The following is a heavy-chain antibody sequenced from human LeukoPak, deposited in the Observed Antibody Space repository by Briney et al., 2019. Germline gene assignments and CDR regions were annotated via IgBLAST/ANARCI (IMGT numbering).Heavy chain of an antibody. CDR1: GGSFSGYY. CDR3: ARGSNLYGINY. CDR2: INHSGST. V-gene: IGHV4-34*01. Sequence: SETLSLTCAVYGGSFSGYYWSWIRQPPGKGLEWIGEINHSGSTNYNPSLKSRVTISVDTSKNQFSLKPSSVTAADTAVYYCARGSNLYGINYWGQGTLVTVSS. D-gene: IGHD4-17*01. J-gene: IGHJ4*02.